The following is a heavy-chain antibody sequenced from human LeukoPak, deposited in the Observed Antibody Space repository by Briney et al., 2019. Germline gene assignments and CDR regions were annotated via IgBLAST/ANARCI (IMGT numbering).Heavy chain of an antibody. CDR1: GYTFTVYY. V-gene: IGHV1-2*02. CDR2: INPNSDGT. J-gene: IGHJ4*02. CDR3: ARDREQGSGWERFDY. Sequence: ASVTVSCTASGYTFTVYYMHWVRQAPGQGLEWMGWINPNSDGTNYAQKVQGRVTMARDTSISTAYMELSSLRSDDTAVYYCARDREQGSGWERFDYWGQGTLVTVSS. D-gene: IGHD6-19*01.